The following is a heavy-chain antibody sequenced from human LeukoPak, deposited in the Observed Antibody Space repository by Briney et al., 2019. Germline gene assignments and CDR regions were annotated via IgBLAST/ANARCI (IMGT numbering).Heavy chain of an antibody. CDR3: ATVGQVLLWFGEYRN. V-gene: IGHV1-24*01. Sequence: GASVKVCCKVSGYTLTELSMHWVRQAPGKGLEWMGGFDPEDGETIYAQKFQGRVTMTEDTSTDTAYMELSSLRSEDTAVYYCATVGQVLLWFGEYRNWGQGTLVTVSS. J-gene: IGHJ4*02. CDR1: GYTLTELS. CDR2: FDPEDGET. D-gene: IGHD3-10*01.